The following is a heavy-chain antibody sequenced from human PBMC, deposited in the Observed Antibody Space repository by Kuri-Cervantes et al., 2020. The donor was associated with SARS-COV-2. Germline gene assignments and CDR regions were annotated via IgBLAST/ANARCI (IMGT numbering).Heavy chain of an antibody. D-gene: IGHD3-22*01. CDR2: IWHHGSNK. CDR1: GFTFSNYA. CDR3: ARGDSALTGYYFDT. J-gene: IGHJ4*02. Sequence: GGSLRLSCAASGFTFSNYAIHWVRQAPGKGLEGVAVIWHHGSNKYYGDSVRGRFTISRDNSKNPLYRQMDSLRADDTAVYYCARGDSALTGYYFDTWGQGTLVTVSS. V-gene: IGHV3-33*08.